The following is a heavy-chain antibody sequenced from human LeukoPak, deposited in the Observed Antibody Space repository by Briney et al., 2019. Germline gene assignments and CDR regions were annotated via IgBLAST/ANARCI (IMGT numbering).Heavy chain of an antibody. CDR3: ARRLGSSWYLLGFDP. J-gene: IGHJ5*02. V-gene: IGHV4-39*07. D-gene: IGHD6-13*01. CDR2: INHSGST. Sequence: PSETLSLTCTVSGGSISSSSYYWGWIRQPPGKGLEWIGEINHSGSTNYNPSLKSRVTISVDTSKNQFSLKLSSVTAADTAVYYCARRLGSSWYLLGFDPWGQGTLVTVSS. CDR1: GGSISSSSYY.